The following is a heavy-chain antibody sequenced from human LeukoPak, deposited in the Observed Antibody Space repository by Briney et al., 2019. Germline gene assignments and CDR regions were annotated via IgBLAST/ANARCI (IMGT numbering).Heavy chain of an antibody. Sequence: RTSETLSLTCTVSGGSISSYYWSWIRQPPGKGLEWIGYIYYSGSTNYNPSLKSRVTISVDTSKNQLSLKLISVTAADTAVYFCARLQWLSTPFFDYWGQGTLVTVSS. CDR3: ARLQWLSTPFFDY. D-gene: IGHD6-19*01. CDR1: GGSISSYY. V-gene: IGHV4-59*08. CDR2: IYYSGST. J-gene: IGHJ4*02.